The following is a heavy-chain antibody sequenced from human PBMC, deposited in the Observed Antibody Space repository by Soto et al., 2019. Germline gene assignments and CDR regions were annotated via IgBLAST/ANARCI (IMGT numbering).Heavy chain of an antibody. Sequence: GESLQVSCKGSVYSFSNYWIAWLRQMPGKGLEWMGIIYPAASDARYSPSFQGQVTISADKSISPAYLQWSSLKASDTAMCYCESARSDYYDSSGYYLFAVDTCGQRTIVTVSS. CDR1: VYSFSNYW. J-gene: IGHJ3*02. D-gene: IGHD3-22*01. V-gene: IGHV5-51*01. CDR3: ESARSDYYDSSGYYLFAVDT. CDR2: IYPAASDA.